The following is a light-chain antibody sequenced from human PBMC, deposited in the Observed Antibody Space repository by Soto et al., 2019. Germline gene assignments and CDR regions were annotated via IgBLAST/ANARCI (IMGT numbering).Light chain of an antibody. V-gene: IGLV1-51*02. CDR3: GTWDSRLSAGEV. CDR2: ENN. Sequence: QSVLTQPPSVSAAPGQKVTISCSGSSANIGNNYVSWYQQVPGTAPKLLIYENNKRPSGIPDRFSGSKSGTSATLGITGLQTGDEADYYCGTWDSRLSAGEVFGTGTKLTVL. J-gene: IGLJ1*01. CDR1: SANIGNNY.